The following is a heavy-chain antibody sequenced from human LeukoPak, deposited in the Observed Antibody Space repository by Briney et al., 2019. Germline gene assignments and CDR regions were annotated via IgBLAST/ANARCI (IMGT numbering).Heavy chain of an antibody. CDR2: IYYSGST. CDR3: VRGEGDILTAYYYYYYMDV. V-gene: IGHV4-59*01. J-gene: IGHJ6*03. Sequence: PSETLSLTCTVSGGSISSYYWNWIRQPPGKGLEWIGYIYYSGSTNYNPSLKSRVTISVDTSKNQFSLKLSSVTAADTAVYYCVRGEGDILTAYYYYYYMDVWGKGTTVTVSS. D-gene: IGHD3-9*01. CDR1: GGSISSYY.